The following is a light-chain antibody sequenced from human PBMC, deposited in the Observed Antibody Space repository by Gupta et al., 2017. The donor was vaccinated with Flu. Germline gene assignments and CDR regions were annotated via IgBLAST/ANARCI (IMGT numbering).Light chain of an antibody. CDR1: SGHSSYT. CDR2: VNSDGTF. CDR3: QTWGTFLQV. V-gene: IGLV4-69*01. Sequence: SGHSSYTIAWHQQQPEKGPRFLMKVNSDGTFTKGDGIPDRFSGSSAGAERYPTISSLQSEDEADYYCQTWGTFLQVFGGGTKLTVL. J-gene: IGLJ3*02.